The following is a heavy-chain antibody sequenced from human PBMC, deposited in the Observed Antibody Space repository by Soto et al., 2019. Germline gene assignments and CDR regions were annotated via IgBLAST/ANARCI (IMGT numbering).Heavy chain of an antibody. CDR2: ISARDGSS. CDR3: AKGSIEYSASVDN. D-gene: IGHD5-12*01. V-gene: IGHV3-23*01. Sequence: DVQLLESGGGLVQPGGSLRLSCAASGFSFSSYAMVWVRQAPGKGLEWVAVISARDGSSYFADSVKARFTLSRDNSKNVLSLEMNSLRAEDTAIYFCAKGSIEYSASVDNWGQGTLVVVSS. CDR1: GFSFSSYA. J-gene: IGHJ4*02.